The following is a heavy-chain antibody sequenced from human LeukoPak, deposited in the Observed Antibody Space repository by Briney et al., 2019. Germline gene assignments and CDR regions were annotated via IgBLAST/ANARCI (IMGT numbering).Heavy chain of an antibody. CDR3: ARFRTSAWYVGDL. J-gene: IGHJ5*02. D-gene: IGHD6-19*01. CDR1: GFTFGGFW. CDR2: IKQDGSQQ. Sequence: GRSLRLSCAASGFTFGGFWMSWVRQAPGKGLEWVANIKQDGSQQFYVDSVRGRFTISRDNAKDSLFLQINTLRAEDSAIYYCARFRTSAWYVGDLWGQGTLVTVSS. V-gene: IGHV3-7*01.